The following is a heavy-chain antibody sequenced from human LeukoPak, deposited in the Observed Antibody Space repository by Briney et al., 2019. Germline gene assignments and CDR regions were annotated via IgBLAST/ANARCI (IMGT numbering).Heavy chain of an antibody. J-gene: IGHJ5*02. Sequence: ASVKVSCKASGYTFTGYYMHWGRQAPGRGLEWMGWINPNSGGTNYAQKFQGRVTMTRDTSISTAYMELSRLRSDDTAVYYCARVTVVDGFDPWGQGTLVTVSS. CDR3: ARVTVVDGFDP. CDR2: INPNSGGT. D-gene: IGHD4-23*01. CDR1: GYTFTGYY. V-gene: IGHV1-2*02.